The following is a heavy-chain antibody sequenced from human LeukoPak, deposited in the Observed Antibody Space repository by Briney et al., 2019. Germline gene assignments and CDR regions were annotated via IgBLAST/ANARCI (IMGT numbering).Heavy chain of an antibody. CDR3: ARPYGYSYGYYFDY. J-gene: IGHJ4*02. D-gene: IGHD5-18*01. Sequence: GESLKISCKCSGYSFTSNWIGWVRQMPGKGLEWTGIIFPGDSDTRYSPSFQGQVTISADKSISTAYLQWSSLKASDTAMYYCARPYGYSYGYYFDYWGQGTLVTVSS. CDR2: IFPGDSDT. CDR1: GYSFTSNW. V-gene: IGHV5-51*01.